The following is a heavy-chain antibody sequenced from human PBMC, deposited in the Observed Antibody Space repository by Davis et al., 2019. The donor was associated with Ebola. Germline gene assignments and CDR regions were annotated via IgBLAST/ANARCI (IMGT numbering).Heavy chain of an antibody. Sequence: SETLSLTCAVYGGSFSGYYWSWIRQPPGKGLEWIGEINHSGSTNYNPSLKSRVTISVDTSKTQFSLKLSSVTAADTAVYYCERWGERYGSGSYHRPLYGMDVWGQGTTVTVSS. CDR1: GGSFSGYY. CDR3: ERWGERYGSGSYHRPLYGMDV. J-gene: IGHJ6*02. CDR2: INHSGST. D-gene: IGHD3-10*01. V-gene: IGHV4-34*01.